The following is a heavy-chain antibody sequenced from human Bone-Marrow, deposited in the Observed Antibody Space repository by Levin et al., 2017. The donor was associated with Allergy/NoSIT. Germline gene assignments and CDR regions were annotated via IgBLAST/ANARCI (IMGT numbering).Heavy chain of an antibody. J-gene: IGHJ4*02. CDR3: AREEDRSFDF. CDR2: IKPDGTEK. V-gene: IGHV3-7*01. Sequence: GGSLRLSCAASGFTFSPYWMTWVRQAPGKGLEWVANIKPDGTEKSYADSVRGRFTISRDNAGSSLHLQMNSLRVEDTAVYYCAREEDRSFDFWGQGTLVTVSS. CDR1: GFTFSPYW.